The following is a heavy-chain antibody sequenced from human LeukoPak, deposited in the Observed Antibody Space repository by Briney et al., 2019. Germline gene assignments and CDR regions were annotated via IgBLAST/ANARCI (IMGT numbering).Heavy chain of an antibody. V-gene: IGHV1-69*13. D-gene: IGHD3-3*01. CDR3: ARTVVLRFLEWLLDV. CDR2: IIPIFGTA. J-gene: IGHJ6*04. CDR1: GGTFSSYA. Sequence: ASVKVSCKASGGTFSSYAISWVRQAPGQGLEWTGGIIPIFGTANYAQKFQGRVTITADESTSTAYMELSSLRSEDTAVYYCARTVVLRFLEWLLDVWGKGTTVTVSS.